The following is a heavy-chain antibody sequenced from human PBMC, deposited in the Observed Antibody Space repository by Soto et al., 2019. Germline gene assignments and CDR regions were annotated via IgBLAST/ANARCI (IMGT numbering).Heavy chain of an antibody. CDR1: GFTFSSYG. CDR2: ISYDGSNK. Sequence: GGSLRLSCAASGFTFSSYGMHWVRQAPGKGLEWVAVISYDGSNKYYADSVKGRLTISRDNSKNTLYLQMNGLRAEDTAVYYCARDRLRYNWNDFAYYYYGMDVWGQGTTVTVSS. J-gene: IGHJ6*02. V-gene: IGHV3-30*03. D-gene: IGHD1-1*01. CDR3: ARDRLRYNWNDFAYYYYGMDV.